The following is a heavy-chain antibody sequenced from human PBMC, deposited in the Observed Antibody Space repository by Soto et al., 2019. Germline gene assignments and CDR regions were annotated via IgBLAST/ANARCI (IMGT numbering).Heavy chain of an antibody. V-gene: IGHV3-72*01. CDR3: TRARSSSWGLDASDI. J-gene: IGHJ3*02. CDR2: TRNKANRYTT. Sequence: PGGSLRLSCAASGFSFSDHYMDWVRQAPGKGLEWVGRTRNKANRYTTEYAASVKDRFTISRDDSKNSLYLHMNSLKTEDTAASYCTRARSSSWGLDASDIWGQGTVVTVSS. CDR1: GFSFSDHY. D-gene: IGHD6-13*01.